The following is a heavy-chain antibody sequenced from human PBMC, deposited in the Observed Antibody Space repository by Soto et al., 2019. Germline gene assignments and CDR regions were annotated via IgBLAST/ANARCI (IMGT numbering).Heavy chain of an antibody. CDR3: ARDLMVTYYYYMDV. V-gene: IGHV1-3*01. Sequence: ASVKVSCKASGYTFTSYAMHWVRQAPGQRLEWMGWINAGNGNTKYSQKFQGRVTITRDTSASTAYMELSSLRSEDTAVYYCARDLMVTYYYYMDVWGKGTTVTVSS. CDR2: INAGNGNT. D-gene: IGHD2-8*01. J-gene: IGHJ6*03. CDR1: GYTFTSYA.